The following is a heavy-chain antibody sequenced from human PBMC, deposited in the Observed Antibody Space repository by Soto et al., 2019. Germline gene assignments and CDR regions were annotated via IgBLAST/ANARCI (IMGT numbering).Heavy chain of an antibody. J-gene: IGHJ5*02. V-gene: IGHV4-39*01. CDR3: SGRAPEGFDP. Sequence: SETLSLTCTVSGGSISSSSYFWGWIRQPPGRGLEWIGSINYSGSTYYNPSLKSRVTLSVDTSKNQFSLNVSSVTASDTALYYCSGRAPEGFDPWGQGTLVTVSS. CDR2: INYSGST. CDR1: GGSISSSSYF.